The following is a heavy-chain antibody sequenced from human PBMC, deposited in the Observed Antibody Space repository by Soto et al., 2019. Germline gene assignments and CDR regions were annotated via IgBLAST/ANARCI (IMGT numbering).Heavy chain of an antibody. CDR3: ARGRRMVRGVITVGRYYYGMDV. D-gene: IGHD3-10*01. CDR2: INHSGST. CDR1: GGSFSGYY. J-gene: IGHJ6*02. V-gene: IGHV4-34*01. Sequence: QVQLQQWGAGLLKPSETLSLTCAVYGGSFSGYYWSWIRQPPGKGLEWIGEINHSGSTNYNPSLKGRVTISVDTAKNQFSLKLSSVTAADTAVYYCARGRRMVRGVITVGRYYYGMDVWGQGTTVTVSS.